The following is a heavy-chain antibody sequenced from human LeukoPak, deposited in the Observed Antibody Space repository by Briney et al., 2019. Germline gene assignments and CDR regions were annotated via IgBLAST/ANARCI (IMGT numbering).Heavy chain of an antibody. Sequence: GGSLRLSCAASGFTFSDYYMSWIRRAPGKGLEWVSYISSSGSTIYYADSVKGRFTISRDNAKNSLYLQMNSLRAEDTAVYYCARGAGIVGATTVAFDIWGQGTMVTVSS. D-gene: IGHD1-26*01. CDR1: GFTFSDYY. J-gene: IGHJ3*02. V-gene: IGHV3-11*04. CDR2: ISSSGSTI. CDR3: ARGAGIVGATTVAFDI.